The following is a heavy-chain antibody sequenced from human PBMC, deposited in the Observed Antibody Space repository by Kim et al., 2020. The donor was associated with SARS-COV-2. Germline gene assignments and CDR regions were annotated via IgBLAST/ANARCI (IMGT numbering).Heavy chain of an antibody. J-gene: IGHJ4*02. V-gene: IGHV4-59*09. Sequence: TKYNPSLKSRVTISVDTSKNQFSLKLSSVTAADTAVYYCARGGVVWSFDYWGQGTLVTVSS. CDR3: ARGGVVWSFDY. D-gene: IGHD3-22*01. CDR2: T.